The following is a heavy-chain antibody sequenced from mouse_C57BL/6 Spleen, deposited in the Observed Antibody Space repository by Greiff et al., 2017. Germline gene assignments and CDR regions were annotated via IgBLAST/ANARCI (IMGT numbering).Heavy chain of an antibody. CDR3: ARWDGSSWYFDV. V-gene: IGHV1-69*01. CDR1: GYTFTSYW. Sequence: QVQLQQPGAELVMPGASVKLSCKASGYTFTSYWMHWVKLRPGQGLEWIGEIDPSDSYTNYNQKFKGKSTLTVDKSSSTAYMQLSSLTSEDSAVYYCARWDGSSWYFDVWGTGTTVTVSS. CDR2: IDPSDSYT. D-gene: IGHD1-1*01. J-gene: IGHJ1*03.